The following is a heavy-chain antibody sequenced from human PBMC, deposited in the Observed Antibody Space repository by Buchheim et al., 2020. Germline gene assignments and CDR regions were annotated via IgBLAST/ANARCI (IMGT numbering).Heavy chain of an antibody. CDR2: ISSSSAYI. V-gene: IGHV3-21*01. CDR1: GFTFSTYS. D-gene: IGHD2-15*01. CDR3: ARPDPSSGGYWYFDL. J-gene: IGHJ2*01. Sequence: EVQLVESGGGLVKPGESLRLSCAASGFTFSTYSMNWVRQAPGKGLEWVSSISSSSAYIHYADPLKGRFTISRDNAKNSLYLQMDSLRAEDTAVYYCARPDPSSGGYWYFDLWGRGTL.